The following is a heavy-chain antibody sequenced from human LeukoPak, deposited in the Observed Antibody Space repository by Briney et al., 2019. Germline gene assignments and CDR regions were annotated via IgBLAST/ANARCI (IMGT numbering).Heavy chain of an antibody. CDR2: INANSGGT. J-gene: IGHJ5*02. Sequence: ASVKVSCKASGYTFTGYYMHWVRQAPGQGLEWMGRINANSGGTNYAQKFQGRVTMTRDTSISTAYMELSRLRSDDTAVYYSARLLRSSGYPWFDPWGQGTLVTVSA. CDR1: GYTFTGYY. CDR3: ARLLRSSGYPWFDP. D-gene: IGHD3-22*01. V-gene: IGHV1-2*06.